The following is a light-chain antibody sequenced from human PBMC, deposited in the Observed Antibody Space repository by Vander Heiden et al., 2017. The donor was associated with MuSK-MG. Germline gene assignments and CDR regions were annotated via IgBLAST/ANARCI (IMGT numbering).Light chain of an antibody. J-gene: IGLJ1*01. CDR3: QSYDSSLSGYV. CDR2: GNS. Sequence: QSVLTQPPSVSGAPGPRVPISCTGSSSNIGAGYDVHWYQQRPGTAPKLLIYGNSKRPSGVPDRFSGSKSGTSASLAITGLQAEDEADYYCQSYDSSLSGYVFGTGTKVTVL. V-gene: IGLV1-40*01. CDR1: SSNIGAGYD.